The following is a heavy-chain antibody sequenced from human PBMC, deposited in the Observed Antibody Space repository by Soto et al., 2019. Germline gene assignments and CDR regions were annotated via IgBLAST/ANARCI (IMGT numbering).Heavy chain of an antibody. CDR2: IKSKTDGGTT. D-gene: IGHD6-13*01. Sequence: GGSLRLSCAASGFTFSNAWMSWVRQAPGKGLEWVGRIKSKTDGGTTDYAAPVKGRFTISRDDSKNTLYLQMNSLKTEDTAVYYCTTDKAAAPVLKYFQHWGQGTLVTVSS. CDR1: GFTFSNAW. J-gene: IGHJ1*01. CDR3: TTDKAAAPVLKYFQH. V-gene: IGHV3-15*01.